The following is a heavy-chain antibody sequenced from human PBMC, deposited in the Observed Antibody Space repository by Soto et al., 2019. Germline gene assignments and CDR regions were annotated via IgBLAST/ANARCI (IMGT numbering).Heavy chain of an antibody. Sequence: QITLKESGPTLVKPTQTLTLTCTFSGFSLSSSGVGVGWIRQPPGKALEWLVLIYWDDDKRYSPSLKSRLTITKATSRNQVVLTMTNMDPLDTATYYCAHKAGYSSGWFSFDYWGQGALVTVSS. CDR2: IYWDDDK. V-gene: IGHV2-5*02. CDR3: AHKAGYSSGWFSFDY. CDR1: GFSLSSSGVG. D-gene: IGHD6-19*01. J-gene: IGHJ4*02.